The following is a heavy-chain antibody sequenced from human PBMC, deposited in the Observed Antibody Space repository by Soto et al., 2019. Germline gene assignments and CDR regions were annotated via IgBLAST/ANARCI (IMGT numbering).Heavy chain of an antibody. CDR1: GGSISSINYH. D-gene: IGHD3-3*01. J-gene: IGHJ4*02. CDR2: MYYSGST. V-gene: IGHV4-39*01. CDR3: ARHFGNSPPWS. Sequence: QLQLQESGPGLVKPSETLSLTCTVSGGSISSINYHWGWIRQPPGKGLEWIGSMYYSGSTYYNPSLTSRFTISVDTSKTQFSLKLTSVTAADTAVYQCARHFGNSPPWSWGQGTLFTVSS.